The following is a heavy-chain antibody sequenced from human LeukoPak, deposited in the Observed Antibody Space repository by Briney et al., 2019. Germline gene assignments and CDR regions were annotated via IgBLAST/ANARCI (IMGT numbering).Heavy chain of an antibody. V-gene: IGHV4-61*02. CDR3: ARDRDAFDI. CDR2: IYTSGST. J-gene: IGHJ3*02. Sequence: SQTLSLTCTVSGGSISSGSYYWSWIRQPAGKGLEWIGRIYTSGSTNYNPSLKSRVTISVDTSKNQFSLKLCSVTAADTAVCYCARDRDAFDIWGQGTMVTVSS. CDR1: GGSISSGSYY.